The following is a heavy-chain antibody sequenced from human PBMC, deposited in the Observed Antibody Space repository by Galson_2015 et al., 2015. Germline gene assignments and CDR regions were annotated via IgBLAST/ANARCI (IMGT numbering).Heavy chain of an antibody. CDR3: ARDLAGIAAYYLGMDV. CDR1: GFTFSDYY. V-gene: IGHV3-11*01. CDR2: ISSSGGTK. Sequence: SLRLSCAVSGFTFSDYYMSWIRQAPGKGLEWVSYISSSGGTKYYADSVKGRFTISRDNAENSLYLQMNSLRAEDTAVYYCARDLAGIAAYYLGMDVWGQGTTVTVS. J-gene: IGHJ6*02. D-gene: IGHD6-13*01.